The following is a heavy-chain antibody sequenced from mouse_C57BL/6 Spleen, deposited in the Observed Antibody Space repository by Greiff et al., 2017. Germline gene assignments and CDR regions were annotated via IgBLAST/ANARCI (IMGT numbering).Heavy chain of an antibody. CDR3: ARRGYYGLYWYFDV. V-gene: IGHV5-17*01. CDR2: ISSGSSTI. Sequence: EVKLVESGGGLVKPGGSLTLSCAASGFTFSDYGMHWVRQAPEKGLEWVAYISSGSSTIYYVDTVKGRFTISRDNAKNTLFLQMTSLRSEDTAMYYCARRGYYGLYWYFDVWGTGTTVTVSS. J-gene: IGHJ1*03. CDR1: GFTFSDYG. D-gene: IGHD1-1*01.